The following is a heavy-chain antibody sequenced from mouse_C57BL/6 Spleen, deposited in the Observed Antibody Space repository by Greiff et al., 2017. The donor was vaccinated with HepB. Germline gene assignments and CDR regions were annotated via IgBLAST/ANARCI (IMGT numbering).Heavy chain of an antibody. J-gene: IGHJ1*03. Sequence: VQLQQPGAELVKPGASVKLSCKASGYTFTSYWMQWVKQRPGQGLEWIGEIDPSDSYTNYNQKFKGKATLTVDTSSSTAYMQLSSLTSEDSAVYYCARDEGYFDVWGTGTTVIVSS. CDR1: GYTFTSYW. CDR3: ARDEGYFDV. CDR2: IDPSDSYT. V-gene: IGHV1-50*01.